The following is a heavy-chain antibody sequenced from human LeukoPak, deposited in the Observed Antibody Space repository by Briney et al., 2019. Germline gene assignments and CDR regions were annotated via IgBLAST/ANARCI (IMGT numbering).Heavy chain of an antibody. J-gene: IGHJ4*02. Sequence: PGGSLRLSCAASGFTFSSYEMNWVRQAPGKGLEWVSAISGSGGSTYYADSVKGRFTISRDNSKNTLYLQMNSLRAEDTAVYYCANLNGGFDYWGQGTLVTVSS. D-gene: IGHD3-9*01. CDR1: GFTFSSYE. CDR3: ANLNGGFDY. CDR2: ISGSGGST. V-gene: IGHV3-23*01.